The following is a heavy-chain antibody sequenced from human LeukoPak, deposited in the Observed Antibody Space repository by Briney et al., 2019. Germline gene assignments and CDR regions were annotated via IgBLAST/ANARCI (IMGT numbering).Heavy chain of an antibody. V-gene: IGHV4-34*01. Sequence: SETLSLTCAVHGGSFSGYYWSWIRQPPGKGLEWIGEINHSGSTNYNPSLKSRVTISVDTSKNQFSLKLSSVTAADTAVHYCARGPLRSGYYRPNWFDPWGQGTLVTVSS. D-gene: IGHD3-3*01. CDR3: ARGPLRSGYYRPNWFDP. CDR2: INHSGST. J-gene: IGHJ5*02. CDR1: GGSFSGYY.